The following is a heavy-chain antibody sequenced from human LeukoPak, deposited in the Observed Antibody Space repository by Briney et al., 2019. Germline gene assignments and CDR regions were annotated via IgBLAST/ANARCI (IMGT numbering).Heavy chain of an antibody. D-gene: IGHD3-22*01. CDR1: GFTFSNAW. J-gene: IGHJ6*03. Sequence: GSLRLSCAASGFTFSNAWMSWVRQAPGKGLEWVGRIKTKIDGATTGYAAPVKGRFIISRDDSKNTLYLQMNSLKSEDTAVYYCTTDYYDSGSDMDVWGKGTTVTVSS. CDR2: IKTKIDGATT. V-gene: IGHV3-15*01. CDR3: TTDYYDSGSDMDV.